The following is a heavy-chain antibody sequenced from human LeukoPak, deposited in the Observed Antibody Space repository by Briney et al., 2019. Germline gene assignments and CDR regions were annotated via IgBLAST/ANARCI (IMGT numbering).Heavy chain of an antibody. V-gene: IGHV3-23*01. CDR3: AKDTRGWTTVTTLSFDY. J-gene: IGHJ4*02. CDR1: GFTFSSYW. D-gene: IGHD4-17*01. CDR2: ISGSGGST. Sequence: GGSLRLSCAASGFTFSSYWMSWVRQAPGKGLEWVSGISGSGGSTYYADSVKGRFTISRDNSKNTLYLQMNSLRAEDTAVYYCAKDTRGWTTVTTLSFDYWGQGTLVTVSS.